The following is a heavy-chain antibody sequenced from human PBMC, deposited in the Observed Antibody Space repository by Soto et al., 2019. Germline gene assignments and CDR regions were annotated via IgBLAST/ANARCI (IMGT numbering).Heavy chain of an antibody. J-gene: IGHJ4*02. CDR3: ARDDKGVSAAMLY. Sequence: PSDTLSPTCSVSGDSVSGYYWYWIRQPAGKGLEWIGRMYTSGITNFSPSLKSRVTMSVDTSKNQFSLKLTSVTAADTAVYYCARDDKGVSAAMLYWGQGTLVTVSS. V-gene: IGHV4-4*07. CDR1: GDSVSGYY. D-gene: IGHD2-2*01. CDR2: MYTSGIT.